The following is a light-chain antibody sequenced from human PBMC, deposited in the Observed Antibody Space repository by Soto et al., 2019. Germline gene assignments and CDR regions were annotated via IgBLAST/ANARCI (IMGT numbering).Light chain of an antibody. Sequence: DIVMTQSPLSLPVTPGEPASISCTSSQSLLHSNGYNYLDWYLQKPGQSPQLLIYLGSNRASGVPDRFSGSGSGTDFTLKISRVEAEDAGVYYCMQALQTPYTFGQGTKLEIK. J-gene: IGKJ2*01. CDR3: MQALQTPYT. CDR2: LGS. CDR1: QSLLHSNGYNY. V-gene: IGKV2-28*01.